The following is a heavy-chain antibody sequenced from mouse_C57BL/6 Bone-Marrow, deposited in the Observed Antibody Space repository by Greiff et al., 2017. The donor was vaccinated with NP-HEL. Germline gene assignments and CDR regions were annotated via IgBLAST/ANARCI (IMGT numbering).Heavy chain of an antibody. Sequence: QVQLQQPGAELVKPGASVKLSCKASRYTFTSYWMHWVKQRPGRGLEWIGRIDPNSGGTKYNEKFKSKATLTVDKPSSTAYMQLSSLTSEDSAGYYCARGGTTVVAGGYFDNWGQGTTLTVSS. CDR2: IDPNSGGT. CDR1: RYTFTSYW. CDR3: ARGGTTVVAGGYFDN. D-gene: IGHD1-1*01. V-gene: IGHV1-72*01. J-gene: IGHJ2*01.